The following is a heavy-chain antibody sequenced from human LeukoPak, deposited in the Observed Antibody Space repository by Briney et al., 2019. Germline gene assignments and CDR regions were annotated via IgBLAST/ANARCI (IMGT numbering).Heavy chain of an antibody. CDR2: ISGNSGST. CDR3: AKANIVVVAAGWFFDL. CDR1: GFTFNNYA. D-gene: IGHD2-21*01. J-gene: IGHJ2*01. V-gene: IGHV3-23*01. Sequence: GGSLRLSCAVSGFTFNNYAMSWLRQAPGKGLEWVSSISGNSGSTYFADTVKGRFTISRDNSKNTLYLQMYSLRADDTAVYYCAKANIVVVAAGWFFDLWGRGTLVTVSS.